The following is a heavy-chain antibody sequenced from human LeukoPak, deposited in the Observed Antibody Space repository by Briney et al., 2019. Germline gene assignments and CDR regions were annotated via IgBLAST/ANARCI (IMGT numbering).Heavy chain of an antibody. Sequence: GGSLRLSCAASGFTFSGYEINWVRQAPGKGLEWVSYISGSGGTTLYADSVKGRFTISRDNAKNSLYLQMNSLRAEDTAVYYCARDEGSDSGMDVWGEGWTVTVSS. J-gene: IGHJ6*01. D-gene: IGHD3-10*01. CDR3: ARDEGSDSGMDV. V-gene: IGHV3-48*03. CDR1: GFTFSGYE. CDR2: ISGSGGTT.